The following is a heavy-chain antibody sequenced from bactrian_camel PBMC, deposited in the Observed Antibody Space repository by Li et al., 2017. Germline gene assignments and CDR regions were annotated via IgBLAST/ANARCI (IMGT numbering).Heavy chain of an antibody. CDR3: AARGPYCYTKLSVRDFTY. V-gene: IGHV3-3*01. D-gene: IGHD2*01. Sequence: CGASGHTYSSNCMGWFRQAPGKEREGVALVYFGGGSTYYADSVKGRFTISQDKGKNTVYLQMNSLKPEDTAMYYCAARGPYCYTKLSVRDFTYWGQGTQVTVS. CDR1: GHTYSSNC. J-gene: IGHJ6*01. CDR2: VYFGGGST.